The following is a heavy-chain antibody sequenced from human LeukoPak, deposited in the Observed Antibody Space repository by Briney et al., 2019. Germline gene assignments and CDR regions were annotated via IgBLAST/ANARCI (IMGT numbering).Heavy chain of an antibody. CDR3: ARDTYFDH. J-gene: IGHJ4*02. CDR2: INPSGGSA. V-gene: IGHV1-46*01. Sequence: ASVKVSCKASGYTFTSYYMHWVRQAPGQGLEWMGIINPSGGSATYAQKFQGRVTMTRSTSTSTVYMELSSLRSEDTAMYYCARDTYFDHWGQGTPVTVSS. CDR1: GYTFTSYY.